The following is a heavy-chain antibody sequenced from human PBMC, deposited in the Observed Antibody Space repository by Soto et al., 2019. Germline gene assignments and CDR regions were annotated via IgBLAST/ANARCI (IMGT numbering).Heavy chain of an antibody. CDR1: GYTFPGYY. J-gene: IGHJ5*02. D-gene: IGHD2-8*01. CDR2: INPNSGGT. V-gene: IGHV1-2*02. Sequence: ASVNVSCKSSGYTFPGYYIHWVRQAPGQGLEWMGWINPNSGGTNYAQKFQGRVTMTRDTSISTAYMELSRLRSDDTAVYYCARGPGGTNGVDWCDPWGQGTLVTVSS. CDR3: ARGPGGTNGVDWCDP.